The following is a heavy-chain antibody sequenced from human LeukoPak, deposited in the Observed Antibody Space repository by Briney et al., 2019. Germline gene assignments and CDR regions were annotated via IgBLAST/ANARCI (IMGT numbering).Heavy chain of an antibody. D-gene: IGHD2-2*01. CDR1: GFTFSSYW. Sequence: PGGSLRLSCAASGFTFSSYWMNWVRQAPGKGLEWVANINQDGSGKYYVDSVKGRFTISRDNAKNSLYLQMNSLRAEDTAVYYCARDEVYIVVVPAAMTQHYGMDVWGQGTTVTVSS. V-gene: IGHV3-7*01. CDR3: ARDEVYIVVVPAAMTQHYGMDV. CDR2: INQDGSGK. J-gene: IGHJ6*02.